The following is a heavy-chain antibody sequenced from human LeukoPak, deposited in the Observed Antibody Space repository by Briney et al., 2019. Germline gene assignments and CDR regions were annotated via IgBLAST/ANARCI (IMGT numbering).Heavy chain of an antibody. V-gene: IGHV3-30-3*01. Sequence: GRSLRFSSAASGLTFTTYAMLWTRQAPGPGLGWVAVISYDGSNKYYADSVKGRFTISRDNSKNTLYLQMNSLRAEDTAVYYCAREKYSSGHDWGQGTLVTVSS. D-gene: IGHD6-19*01. CDR1: GLTFTTYA. J-gene: IGHJ4*02. CDR2: ISYDGSNK. CDR3: AREKYSSGHD.